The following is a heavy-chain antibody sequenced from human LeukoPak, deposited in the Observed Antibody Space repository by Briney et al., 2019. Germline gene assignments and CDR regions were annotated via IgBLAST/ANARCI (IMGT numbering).Heavy chain of an antibody. CDR1: GYTFTSYY. CDR3: ARDSITMVRGAHFDY. Sequence: ASVKVSCKASGYTFTSYYMHWVRQAPGQGLEWMGIINPSGGSTSYAQKFQGRVTMTRDTSTSTVYMELSSLRSEDTAVYYCARDSITMVRGAHFDYWGQGTLVTVSS. CDR2: INPSGGST. V-gene: IGHV1-46*01. J-gene: IGHJ4*02. D-gene: IGHD3-10*01.